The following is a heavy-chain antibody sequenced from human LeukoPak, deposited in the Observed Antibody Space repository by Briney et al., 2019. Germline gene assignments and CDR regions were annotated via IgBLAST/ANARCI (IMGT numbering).Heavy chain of an antibody. CDR2: ISYDGSDQ. J-gene: IGHJ4*02. Sequence: GGSLRLSCAASGFTFSTHGLHWVRQAPGKGLEWLAIISYDGSDQYYADSVKGRFTISRDNSKNTLSLQMNSLTAEDTAVYYCTASSGSYHYWGQGTLVIVSS. V-gene: IGHV3-30*03. CDR3: TASSGSYHY. CDR1: GFTFSTHG. D-gene: IGHD3-10*01.